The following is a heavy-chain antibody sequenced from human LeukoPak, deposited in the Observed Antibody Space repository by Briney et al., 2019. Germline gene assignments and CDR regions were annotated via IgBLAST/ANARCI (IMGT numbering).Heavy chain of an antibody. Sequence: SETLSLTCAVYGGSFSGYYWSWIRQPPGKGLEWIGEINHSGSTNYNPSLKSRVTIPVDTSKNQFSLKLSSVTAADTAVYYCARSAPVIDLWGRGTLVTVSS. V-gene: IGHV4-34*01. CDR1: GGSFSGYY. CDR2: INHSGST. D-gene: IGHD4-23*01. CDR3: ARSAPVIDL. J-gene: IGHJ2*01.